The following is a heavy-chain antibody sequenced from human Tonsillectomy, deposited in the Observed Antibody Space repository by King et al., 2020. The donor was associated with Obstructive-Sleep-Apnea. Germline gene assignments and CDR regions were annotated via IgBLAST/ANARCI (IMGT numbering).Heavy chain of an antibody. V-gene: IGHV3-53*04. CDR2: IYSGGST. CDR1: GFTVSSNY. D-gene: IGHD2-8*02. J-gene: IGHJ4*02. Sequence: VQLVESGGGLVQPGGSLRLSCAASGFTVSSNYMSWVRQAPGKGLEWVSVIYSGGSTYYADSVKGRFTISRHNSKNTLYLQMNSLRAEDTAVYYCARAPPLLTGHRPNDYWGQGTLVTVSS. CDR3: ARAPPLLTGHRPNDY.